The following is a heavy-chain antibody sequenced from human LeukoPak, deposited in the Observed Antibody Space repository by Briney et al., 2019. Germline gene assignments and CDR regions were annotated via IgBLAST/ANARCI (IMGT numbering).Heavy chain of an antibody. CDR3: AKGGSPRYCSGGSCYSSYYGMDV. D-gene: IGHD2-15*01. CDR1: GFTFDDYA. Sequence: GGSLRLSCAASGFTFDDYAMHWVRQAPGKGLEWVSLISGDGGSTYYADSVKGRFTISRDNSKNSLYLQMNSLRTEDTALYYCAKGGSPRYCSGGSCYSSYYGMDVWGQGTTVTVSS. J-gene: IGHJ6*02. CDR2: ISGDGGST. V-gene: IGHV3-43*02.